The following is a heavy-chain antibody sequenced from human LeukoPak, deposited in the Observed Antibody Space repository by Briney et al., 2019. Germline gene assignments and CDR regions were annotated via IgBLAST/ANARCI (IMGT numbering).Heavy chain of an antibody. Sequence: SETLSLTCAVYGGSVTGFSWSWIRQSPVKGLESIGEINHSGGTNYAPSLQSRVILSLDTSKNQFSLTLTSVTAADTAVYYCVRGLNVKWVPGVGGNPRASRYYYYMDVWGKGTTVTVSS. CDR1: GGSVTGFS. J-gene: IGHJ6*03. CDR2: INHSGGT. CDR3: VRGLNVKWVPGVGGNPRASRYYYYMDV. D-gene: IGHD3-9*01. V-gene: IGHV4-34*01.